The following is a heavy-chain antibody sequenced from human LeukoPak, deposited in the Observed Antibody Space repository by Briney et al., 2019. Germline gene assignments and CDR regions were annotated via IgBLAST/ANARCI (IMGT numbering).Heavy chain of an antibody. Sequence: PSETPSLTCTVSGGSISSSSYSWDWIRQPPGKGLEWIGNIYHSGSTYYNPSLKSRVTISVDTSENQFSLKLSSVTAADTAVYYCARTNWRFSAFAYWAQGTLVTVSS. CDR1: GGSISSSSYS. D-gene: IGHD1-1*01. J-gene: IGHJ4*02. V-gene: IGHV4-39*01. CDR2: IYHSGST. CDR3: ARTNWRFSAFAY.